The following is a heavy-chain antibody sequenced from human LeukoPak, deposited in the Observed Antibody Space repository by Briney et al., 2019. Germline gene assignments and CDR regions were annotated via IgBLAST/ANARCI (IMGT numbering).Heavy chain of an antibody. CDR1: GYTFTSYG. D-gene: IGHD5-18*01. CDR2: ISAYNGNT. Sequence: ASVKVSCKASGYTFTSYGISWVRQAPGQGLEWMGWISAYNGNTNYAQKLQGRVTMTTDTSTSTAYMELRSLRSEDTAVYYCARPNGGYSYGNQYYYGMDVWGQGTTVTVSS. V-gene: IGHV1-18*01. CDR3: ARPNGGYSYGNQYYYGMDV. J-gene: IGHJ6*02.